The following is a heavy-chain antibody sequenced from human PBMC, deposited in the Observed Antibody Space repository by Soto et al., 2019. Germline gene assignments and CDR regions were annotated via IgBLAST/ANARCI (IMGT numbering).Heavy chain of an antibody. V-gene: IGHV2-5*01. Sequence: GSGPTLVNPTQTLTLTCPFSGFSLSTSGVGVGWIRQPPGKALEWLALIYWNDDKRYSPSLKSRLTITKDTSKNQVVLTMTNMDPVDTATYYCAHSTSAAAPIYFDYWGQGTLVTVSS. D-gene: IGHD6-13*01. CDR1: GFSLSTSGVG. CDR2: IYWNDDK. CDR3: AHSTSAAAPIYFDY. J-gene: IGHJ4*02.